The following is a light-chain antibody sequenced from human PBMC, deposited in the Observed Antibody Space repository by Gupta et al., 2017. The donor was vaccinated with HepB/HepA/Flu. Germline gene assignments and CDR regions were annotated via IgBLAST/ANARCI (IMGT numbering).Light chain of an antibody. CDR2: DDY. Sequence: SYVLTQTPSVSVAPGQMAMITCEGDNIGSKSVHWFQQKPGQAPVLVVYDDYDRPSGIPERLSGSHTGSAATLTINRVEAGDEADYYCQVWDSDSDHVVFGGGTKLTVL. CDR1: NIGSKS. J-gene: IGLJ3*02. CDR3: QVWDSDSDHVV. V-gene: IGLV3-21*02.